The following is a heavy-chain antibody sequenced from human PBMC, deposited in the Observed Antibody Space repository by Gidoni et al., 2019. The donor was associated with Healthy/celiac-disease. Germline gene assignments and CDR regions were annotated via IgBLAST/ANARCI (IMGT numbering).Heavy chain of an antibody. V-gene: IGHV3-74*01. CDR2: IISDGSST. Sequence: EVQLVESGGGLVQPGGYLRLSGAASGFTFSSYWMHWVRQAPGKGLVWVSRIISDGSSTSYADSVKGRFTISRDNAKNTLYLQMNSLRAEDTAVYYCARVGGAARLMDYWGQGTLVTVSS. CDR3: ARVGGAARLMDY. CDR1: GFTFSSYW. D-gene: IGHD6-6*01. J-gene: IGHJ4*02.